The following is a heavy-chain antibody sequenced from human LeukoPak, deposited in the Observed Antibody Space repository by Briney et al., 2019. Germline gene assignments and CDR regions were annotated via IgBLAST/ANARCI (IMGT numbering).Heavy chain of an antibody. CDR1: GFTFSSYG. V-gene: IGHV3-30*18. D-gene: IGHD6-19*01. CDR2: ISYDGSNK. Sequence: GTSLRLSCAASGFTFSSYGMHWVRQAPGKGLEWVAVISYDGSNKYYADSVKGRFTISRDNSRNTLYLQMNSLRAEDTAVYYCANERAAVAVAGDYWGQGTLVTVSS. CDR3: ANERAAVAVAGDY. J-gene: IGHJ4*02.